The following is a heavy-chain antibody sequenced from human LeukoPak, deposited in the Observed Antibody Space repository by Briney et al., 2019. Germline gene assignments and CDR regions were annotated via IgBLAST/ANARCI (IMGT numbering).Heavy chain of an antibody. D-gene: IGHD3-22*01. J-gene: IGHJ5*02. V-gene: IGHV1-69*13. Sequence: ASVTVSCTASGGTFSSYAISWVRQAPGQGLEWMGGIIPIFGTANYAQKFQGRVTITADESTSTAYMELSSLRSEDTAVYYCARLSSGYYYDWFDPWGQGTLVTVSS. CDR1: GGTFSSYA. CDR3: ARLSSGYYYDWFDP. CDR2: IIPIFGTA.